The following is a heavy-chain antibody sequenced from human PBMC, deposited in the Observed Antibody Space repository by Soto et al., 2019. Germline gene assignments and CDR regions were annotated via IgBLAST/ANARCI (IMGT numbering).Heavy chain of an antibody. CDR2: IKQDGSEK. V-gene: IGHV3-7*05. D-gene: IGHD6-13*01. Sequence: GGSLRLSCAASGFTFSSYWMSWVRQAPGKGLEWVANIKQDGSEKYYVDSVKGRFTISRDNAKNSLYLQMNSLRAEDTAVYYCVRVIAAAGSPFDFDYWGQGTLVTVSS. J-gene: IGHJ4*02. CDR1: GFTFSSYW. CDR3: VRVIAAAGSPFDFDY.